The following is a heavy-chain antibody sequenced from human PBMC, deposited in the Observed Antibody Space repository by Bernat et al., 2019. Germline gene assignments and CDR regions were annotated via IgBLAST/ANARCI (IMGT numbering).Heavy chain of an antibody. V-gene: IGHV3-15*01. Sequence: VQLVESGGGVVQPGRSLRLSCAASGFTFSSYAMHWVRQAPGKGLEWVGRIKSKTDGGTTDYAAPVKGRFTISRDDSKNTLYLQMNSLKTEDTAVYYCTTAQFLEWRRNFDYWGQGTLVTVSS. CDR2: IKSKTDGGTT. D-gene: IGHD3-3*01. J-gene: IGHJ4*02. CDR3: TTAQFLEWRRNFDY. CDR1: GFTFSSYA.